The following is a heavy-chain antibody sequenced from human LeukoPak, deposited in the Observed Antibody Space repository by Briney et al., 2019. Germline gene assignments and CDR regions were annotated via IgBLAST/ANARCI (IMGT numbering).Heavy chain of an antibody. CDR1: GYTFNSYG. D-gene: IGHD5-18*01. CDR3: ARGSASRGYSYCLPFDY. CDR2: ISGYNGNT. J-gene: IGHJ4*02. Sequence: ASVKVSCKASGYTFNSYGISWVRQAPGQGLEWMGWISGYNGNTNYAQKLQDRFTMTTDTSTSTVYMELRSLRSDDTAVYYCARGSASRGYSYCLPFDYWGQGTLVTVSS. V-gene: IGHV1-18*01.